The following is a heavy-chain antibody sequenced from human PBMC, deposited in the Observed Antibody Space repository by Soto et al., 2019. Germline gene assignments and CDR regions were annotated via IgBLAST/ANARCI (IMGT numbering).Heavy chain of an antibody. CDR2: IIPNFGTA. Sequence: QVQLVQSGAEVKKPGSSVKVCCKASGGTFSSYAISWVRQAPGQGLELMGGIIPNFGTANYAQKFQGRVTITADESTSTDSMGLSSLRSEDTAVYYCARVVVVTARGYWYFDLWGRGTLVTVSS. D-gene: IGHD2-21*02. V-gene: IGHV1-69*01. J-gene: IGHJ2*01. CDR1: GGTFSSYA. CDR3: ARVVVVTARGYWYFDL.